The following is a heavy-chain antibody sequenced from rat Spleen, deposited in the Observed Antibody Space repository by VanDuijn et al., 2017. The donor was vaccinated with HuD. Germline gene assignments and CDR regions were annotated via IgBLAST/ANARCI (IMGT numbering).Heavy chain of an antibody. V-gene: IGHV5-29*01. D-gene: IGHD1-9*01. CDR3: ARRHYGYTDYFDY. Sequence: EVQLVESGGGLVQPGRSLKLSCAASGFTFSDYGVAWVRQAPTKGLEWVAFISYEGSSTYYRDSVKGRFTISRDNAKSTLSLQMDSLRSEDTATYYCARRHYGYTDYFDYWGQGVMVTVSS. CDR2: ISYEGSST. CDR1: GFTFSDYG. J-gene: IGHJ2*01.